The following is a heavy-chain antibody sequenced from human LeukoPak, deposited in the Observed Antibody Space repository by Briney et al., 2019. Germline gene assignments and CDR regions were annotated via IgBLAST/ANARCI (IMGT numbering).Heavy chain of an antibody. CDR2: INHSGST. J-gene: IGHJ6*03. CDR1: GGSSSGYY. CDR3: ARDFYDILTGYFYYYYMDV. D-gene: IGHD3-9*01. V-gene: IGHV4-34*01. Sequence: PSETLSLTCAVYGGSSSGYYWSWIRQPPGKGLEWIGEINHSGSTNYNPSLKSRVTISVDTSKNQFSLKLSSVTAADTAVYYCARDFYDILTGYFYYYYMDVWGKGTTVTVSS.